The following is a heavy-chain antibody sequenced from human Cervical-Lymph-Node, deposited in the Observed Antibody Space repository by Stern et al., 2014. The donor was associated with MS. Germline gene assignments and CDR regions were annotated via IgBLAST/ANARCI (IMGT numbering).Heavy chain of an antibody. CDR3: ASSAADSDY. V-gene: IGHV3-30*01. J-gene: IGHJ4*02. CDR1: GFTFSTYA. CDR2: ISYDGNNE. Sequence: VQLVESGGDVVQPGRSLRLSCAASGFTFSTYAMHWVRQAPGKGLEWVTVISYDGNNEYYADSVKGRFTISRDNSRNTLYLQMNSLRTEDTAVYFCASSAADSDYWGQGTLVTVSS.